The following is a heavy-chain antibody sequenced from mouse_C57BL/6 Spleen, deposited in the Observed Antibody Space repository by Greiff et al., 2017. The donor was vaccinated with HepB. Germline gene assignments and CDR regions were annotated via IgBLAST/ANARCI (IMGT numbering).Heavy chain of an antibody. Sequence: VQLKQSGPELVKPGASVKISCKASGYTFTDYYMNWVKQSHGKSFEWIGDINPNNGGTSYNQKFKGKATLTVDKSSSTAYMELRSLTSEDSAVYYCARVSTAQAKFAYWGQGTLVTVSA. CDR3: ARVSTAQAKFAY. V-gene: IGHV1-26*01. J-gene: IGHJ3*01. D-gene: IGHD3-2*02. CDR1: GYTFTDYY. CDR2: INPNNGGT.